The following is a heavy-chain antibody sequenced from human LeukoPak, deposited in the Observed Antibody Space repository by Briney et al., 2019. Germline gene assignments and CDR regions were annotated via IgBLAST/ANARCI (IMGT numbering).Heavy chain of an antibody. Sequence: SETLSLTCTVSGGSISSGGYYWSWIRQHPGKGLEWIGYIYYSGSTYYNPSLKSRVTISVDTSKNQFSLKLSSVTAADTAVYYCARGAAGYSYGWGQGTLVTVSS. D-gene: IGHD5-18*01. J-gene: IGHJ4*02. CDR2: IYYSGST. CDR1: GGSISSGGYY. CDR3: ARGAAGYSYG. V-gene: IGHV4-31*03.